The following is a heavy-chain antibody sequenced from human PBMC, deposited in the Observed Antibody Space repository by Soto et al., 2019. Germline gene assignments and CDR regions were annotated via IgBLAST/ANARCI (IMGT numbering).Heavy chain of an antibody. D-gene: IGHD3-10*01. CDR1: GGSISSGNYY. V-gene: IGHV4-30-4*01. J-gene: IGHJ4*02. CDR3: ARLVYDTRLNYMYFDF. Sequence: SETLSLTCTVSGGSISSGNYYWSWIRQPPGKGLEWIGYIYYSGSTYYNPSLKSRVTISVDTSKNQFSLKLTSVTAADTAIYFCARLVYDTRLNYMYFDFWGQGTLVTVSS. CDR2: IYYSGST.